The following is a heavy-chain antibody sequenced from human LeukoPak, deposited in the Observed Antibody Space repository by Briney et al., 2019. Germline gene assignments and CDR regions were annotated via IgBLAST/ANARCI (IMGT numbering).Heavy chain of an antibody. CDR2: IIPIFGTA. J-gene: IGHJ3*02. CDR1: GGTFSSYA. V-gene: IGHV1-69*01. Sequence: WASVKVSCKASGGTFSSYAISWVRQAPGQGLEWMGGIIPIFGTANYAQKFQGRVTITADESTSTAYMELSSLRSEDTAVYYCARDLGATTIDAFDIWGQGTMVTVSS. CDR3: ARDLGATTIDAFDI. D-gene: IGHD1-26*01.